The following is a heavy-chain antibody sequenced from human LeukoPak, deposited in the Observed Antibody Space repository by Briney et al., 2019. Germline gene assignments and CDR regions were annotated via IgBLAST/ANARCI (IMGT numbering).Heavy chain of an antibody. CDR2: IYYSGST. Sequence: SQTLSLTCTVSGGSISSGGYYWSWIRQHPGKGLEWIGYIYYSGSTYYNPSLKSRVTISVDTSKNQFSLKLSSVTAADTAVYYCARVLGGCSGGSCLAGTIVVVTAQLDYWGQGTLVTVSS. J-gene: IGHJ4*02. CDR3: ARVLGGCSGGSCLAGTIVVVTAQLDY. CDR1: GGSISSGGYY. D-gene: IGHD2-15*01. V-gene: IGHV4-31*03.